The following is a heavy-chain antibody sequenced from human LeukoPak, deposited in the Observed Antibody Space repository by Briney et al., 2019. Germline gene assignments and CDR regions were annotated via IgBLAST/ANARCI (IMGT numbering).Heavy chain of an antibody. V-gene: IGHV4-59*11. J-gene: IGHJ4*02. CDR2: FFYTGGT. D-gene: IGHD6-13*01. Sequence: PSETLSLTCTVSGDSYSSPYWSWIRQPPGKGLEWIGSFFYTGGTYYNPSLSSRVIISGDTSKNEFSLKLTSVTAADTAVYCARGEAVPIIGPIAPFDYWGQGILVTVSS. CDR3: ARGEAVPIIGPIAPFDY. CDR1: GDSYSSPY.